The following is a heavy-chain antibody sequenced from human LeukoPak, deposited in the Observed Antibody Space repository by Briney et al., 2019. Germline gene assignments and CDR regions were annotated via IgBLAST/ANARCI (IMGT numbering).Heavy chain of an antibody. CDR2: IYYSGST. J-gene: IGHJ4*02. CDR1: GGSISSHY. Sequence: PSETLSLTCTVSGGSISSHYWSWIRQPPGKGLEWIGYIYYSGSTNYNPSLKSRVTISVDTSKNQFSLKLSSATAADTAVYYCARLRFLEWFLFDYWGQGTLVTVSS. V-gene: IGHV4-59*11. CDR3: ARLRFLEWFLFDY. D-gene: IGHD3-3*01.